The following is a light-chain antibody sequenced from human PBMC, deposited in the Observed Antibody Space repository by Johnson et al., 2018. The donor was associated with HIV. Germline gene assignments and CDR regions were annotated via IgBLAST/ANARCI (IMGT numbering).Light chain of an antibody. J-gene: IGLJ1*01. Sequence: QSVLTQPPSVSAAPGQKVTISCSGSSSNIGNNYVSWYQQLPGTAPKLLIYENDQRPPEIPDRFSGSKSATSATLGITGLQTGDEAEYYCATWDSSMTDGGVFGTGTKVTVL. CDR2: END. CDR1: SSNIGNNY. CDR3: ATWDSSMTDGGV. V-gene: IGLV1-51*02.